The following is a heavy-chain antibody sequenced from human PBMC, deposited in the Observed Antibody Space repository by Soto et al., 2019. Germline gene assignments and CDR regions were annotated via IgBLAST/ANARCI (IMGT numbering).Heavy chain of an antibody. CDR1: GFTFSSYS. J-gene: IGHJ6*02. CDR2: ISSSSSYI. Sequence: GGSLRLSCAASGFTFSSYSMNWLRQAPGKGLEWGSSISSSSSYIYYADSVKGRFTISRDTAKTSLYLQMNRLRAEGTAVCCCASLYGMEVWGQAATDTVSS. CDR3: ASLYGMEV. V-gene: IGHV3-21*01.